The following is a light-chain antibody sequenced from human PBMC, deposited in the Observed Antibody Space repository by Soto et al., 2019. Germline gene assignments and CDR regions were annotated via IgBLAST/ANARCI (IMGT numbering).Light chain of an antibody. CDR1: SSDVGGYNY. Sequence: QSALTQPASVSGAPGQSITISCTGTSSDVGGYNYVSWYQHHPGKAPKLIIYDVTNRPSGFSNRFSGSKSGNTASLSISGLQAEDEAEYYCASYTSGSTIFGGGTKLTVL. CDR3: ASYTSGSTI. J-gene: IGLJ2*01. CDR2: DVT. V-gene: IGLV2-14*03.